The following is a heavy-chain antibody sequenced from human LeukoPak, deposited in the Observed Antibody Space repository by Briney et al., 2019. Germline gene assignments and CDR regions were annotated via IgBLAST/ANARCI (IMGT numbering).Heavy chain of an antibody. CDR2: VHLDGRT. D-gene: IGHD3-3*01. CDR1: GGSVTSTNW. J-gene: IGHJ4*02. Sequence: SETLSLTCDVSGGSVTSTNWWTWVPQPPGKGLEWIGEVHLDGRTNYNPSLKSRLTMSVDLPENHISLKLTSVTAADTAVYYCAREGGFYRPLDYSGQGTLVSVSS. CDR3: AREGGFYRPLDY. V-gene: IGHV4-4*02.